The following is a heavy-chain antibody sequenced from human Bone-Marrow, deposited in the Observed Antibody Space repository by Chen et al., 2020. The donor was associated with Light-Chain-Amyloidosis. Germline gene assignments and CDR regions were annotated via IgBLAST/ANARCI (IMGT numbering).Heavy chain of an antibody. J-gene: IGHJ3*02. D-gene: IGHD3-9*01. V-gene: IGHV3-23*04. CDR3: AKDISYDDILPGYPADAFDI. Sequence: EVQLVESGGGLLQRGGSLRLSCAASGFAFSSYAMSWVRQAPGKGLEWVATISGGGGRRYYGDSVEGRLTISRDNWKSAVFGQGIRLRAEDRAVYYCAKDISYDDILPGYPADAFDIWGQGTMVTVSS. CDR2: ISGGGGRR. CDR1: GFAFSSYA.